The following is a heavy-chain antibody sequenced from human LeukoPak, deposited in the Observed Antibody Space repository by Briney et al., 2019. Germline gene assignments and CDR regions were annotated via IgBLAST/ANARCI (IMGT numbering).Heavy chain of an antibody. CDR1: GFTFSSYW. V-gene: IGHV3-23*01. J-gene: IGHJ4*02. Sequence: GGSLRLSCAASGFTFSSYWMNWVRQAPGKGLEWVSGISGSGGSTYYADSVKGRFTISRDNSKNTLYLQMNSLRAEDTAVYYCTADIKGSYWGQGTLVTVSS. CDR2: ISGSGGST. CDR3: TADIKGSY.